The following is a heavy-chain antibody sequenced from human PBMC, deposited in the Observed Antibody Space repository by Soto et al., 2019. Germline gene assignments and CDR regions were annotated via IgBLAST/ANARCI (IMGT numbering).Heavy chain of an antibody. Sequence: GASVKVSCKASGYTFTNYAMHWVRQAPGQRLEWMGWINAVYFNTKFSQKFRGSFTFTGDTSASTAYLELSSFSFENRAVYYCARGGSLYWYFDLWGRGTLVTVSS. CDR3: ARGGSLYWYFDL. V-gene: IGHV1-3*01. CDR1: GYTFTNYA. CDR2: INAVYFNT. J-gene: IGHJ2*01. D-gene: IGHD1-26*01.